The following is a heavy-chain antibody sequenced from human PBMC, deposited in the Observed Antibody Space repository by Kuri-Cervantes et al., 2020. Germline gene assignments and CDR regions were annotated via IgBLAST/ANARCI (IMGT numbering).Heavy chain of an antibody. J-gene: IGHJ4*02. V-gene: IGHV4-39*07. D-gene: IGHD6-13*01. CDR2: IYHSGIT. CDR3: ARRGDSTGRYEYYFDY. Sequence: TGTGGSISSSSYYGGWIRQPPGKELEWIGTIYHSGITYYNPSLKSRVTISVDTSKNQFSLKLNSVTAADTAVYYCARRGDSTGRYEYYFDYWCQGTLVTVSS. CDR1: GGSISSSSYY.